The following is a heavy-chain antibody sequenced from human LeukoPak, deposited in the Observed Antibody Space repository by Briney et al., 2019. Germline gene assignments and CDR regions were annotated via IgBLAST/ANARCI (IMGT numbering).Heavy chain of an antibody. V-gene: IGHV3-21*01. D-gene: IGHD1-26*01. Sequence: GGSLRLSCAASGFTFSSYSMNWVRQAPGKGLEWVSSISSSSSYIYYADSVKGRFTISRDNAKNSLYLQMNSLRAEDTAVYYCARMVGATRRGYFDLWGRGTLVTVSS. CDR3: ARMVGATRRGYFDL. CDR1: GFTFSSYS. CDR2: ISSSSSYI. J-gene: IGHJ2*01.